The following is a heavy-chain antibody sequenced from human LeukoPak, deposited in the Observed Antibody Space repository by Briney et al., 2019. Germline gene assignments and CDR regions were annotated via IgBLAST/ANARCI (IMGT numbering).Heavy chain of an antibody. J-gene: IGHJ4*02. CDR1: GFTVSSNY. CDR2: IYSGGST. Sequence: GGSLRLSCAASGFTVSSNYMSWLGQAPGKGLEWVSVIYSGGSTYYADSVKGRFTISRDNSKNTLYLQMNSLRAEDTAVYYCARGHYDSSGYYYYFDYWGQGTLVTVSS. V-gene: IGHV3-66*01. CDR3: ARGHYDSSGYYYYFDY. D-gene: IGHD3-22*01.